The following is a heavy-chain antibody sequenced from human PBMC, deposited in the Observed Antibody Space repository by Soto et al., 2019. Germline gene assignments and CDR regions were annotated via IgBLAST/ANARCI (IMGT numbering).Heavy chain of an antibody. Sequence: SCKASGGTFSSYAISWIRQPPGKELEWIGDIYDSGSTNYNPSLKSRVTISVHMSKNQFSLKLSSVTAADTAVYYCARVLGNDAFDIWGQGTMVTVSS. CDR1: GGTFSSYA. CDR2: IYDSGST. D-gene: IGHD3-3*02. V-gene: IGHV4-59*12. CDR3: ARVLGNDAFDI. J-gene: IGHJ3*02.